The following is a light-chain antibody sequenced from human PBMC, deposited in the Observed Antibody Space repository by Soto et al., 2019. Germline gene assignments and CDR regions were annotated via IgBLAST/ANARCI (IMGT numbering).Light chain of an antibody. CDR2: LNSDGSH. Sequence: QPVLTQSPSASASLGASVKLTCTLSSGHSSYAIAWHQQQPEKGPRYLMKLNSDGSHSKGDGIPDRFSGSSSGAERYLTISSLQSEDEAYYSGQTWGTGIHVVFGGGTKLTVL. V-gene: IGLV4-69*01. CDR3: QTWGTGIHVV. J-gene: IGLJ2*01. CDR1: SGHSSYA.